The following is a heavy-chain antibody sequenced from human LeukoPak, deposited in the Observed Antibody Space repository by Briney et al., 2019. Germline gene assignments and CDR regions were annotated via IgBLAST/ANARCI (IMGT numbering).Heavy chain of an antibody. CDR3: ARGRLALYFGDDF. D-gene: IGHD3-10*01. CDR1: GFTSSSYD. CDR2: ISTSGSTT. V-gene: IGHV3-48*03. J-gene: IGHJ4*02. Sequence: PGGSLRLSCAAPGFTSSSYDMNWVRQAPGKGLEWVSYISTSGSTTYYADSVKGRFTISRDNAKNSLFLQMNSLRAEDTAVYYCARGRLALYFGDDFWGQGPLVTVSS.